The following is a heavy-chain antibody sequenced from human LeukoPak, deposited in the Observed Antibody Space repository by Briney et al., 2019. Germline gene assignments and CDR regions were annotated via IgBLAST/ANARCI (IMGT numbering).Heavy chain of an antibody. CDR1: GFTFSSYA. J-gene: IGHJ4*02. D-gene: IGHD2-21*01. CDR3: ARVSQFPGISSDY. CDR2: ISSSGGSS. V-gene: IGHV3-23*01. Sequence: GSLRLSCAASGFTFSSYAMSWVRQAPGKGLEWVSAISSSGGSSYYAGSVKGRFTISRDNSKNTLYLQMNSLRAEDTAVYYCARVSQFPGISSDYWGQGSLVTVSS.